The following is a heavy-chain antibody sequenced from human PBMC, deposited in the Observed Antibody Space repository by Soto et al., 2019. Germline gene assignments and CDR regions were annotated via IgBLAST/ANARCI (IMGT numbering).Heavy chain of an antibody. Sequence: GGSKRLSCTASGLTFISYGMHWVRQNTGKGLEWVAVISYDGSNNYYADSVKGRFTISRDNSKNTLYLQMNSLRAEDTAVYYCAILGYYDFWSGPIRNYYGMDVWGQGTTVTVSS. D-gene: IGHD3-3*01. CDR1: GLTFISYG. J-gene: IGHJ6*02. CDR2: ISYDGSNN. CDR3: AILGYYDFWSGPIRNYYGMDV. V-gene: IGHV3-30*03.